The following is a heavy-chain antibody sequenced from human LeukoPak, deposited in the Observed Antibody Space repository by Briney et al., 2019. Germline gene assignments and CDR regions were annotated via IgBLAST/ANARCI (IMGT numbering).Heavy chain of an antibody. Sequence: ASVKLSCKASGYTFTGYYMHWVRQAPGQGLEWIGWINPNSGGTNYAQKFQGRVTMTRDTSISTAYMELSRLRSDDTAVYYCARDDRYSSGWPFDYWGQGTLVTVSS. V-gene: IGHV1-2*02. J-gene: IGHJ4*02. CDR3: ARDDRYSSGWPFDY. CDR2: INPNSGGT. D-gene: IGHD6-19*01. CDR1: GYTFTGYY.